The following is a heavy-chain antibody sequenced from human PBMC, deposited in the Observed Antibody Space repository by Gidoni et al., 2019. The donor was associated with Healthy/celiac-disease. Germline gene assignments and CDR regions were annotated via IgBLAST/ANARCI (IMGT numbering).Heavy chain of an antibody. CDR3: AKDRRYSSSSGAFDP. V-gene: IGHV3-9*01. J-gene: IGHJ5*02. CDR1: GFTFDDYA. CDR2: ISWNSGSI. D-gene: IGHD6-6*01. Sequence: EVQLVASGGGLVQPGRSLRLSCAASGFTFDDYAMHWVRQAPGKGLEWVAGISWNSGSIDDADSVKGRFTISRDNAKNSLYLQMNSLRAEDTALYYCAKDRRYSSSSGAFDPWGQGTLVTVSS.